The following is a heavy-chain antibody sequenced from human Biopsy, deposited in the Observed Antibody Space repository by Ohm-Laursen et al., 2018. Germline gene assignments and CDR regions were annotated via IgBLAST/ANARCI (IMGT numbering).Heavy chain of an antibody. CDR2: IIPILRTT. D-gene: IGHD2-15*01. Sequence: SSVKVSCKASGGPFSSYAVTWVRQAPGQGLEWMGRIIPILRTTTYAPKFQGRVTFTADKSSSTAYLELSSLTSEDTAMFYCAREAIGYQLPCDDWGQGTLVTVSS. J-gene: IGHJ4*02. CDR3: AREAIGYQLPCDD. CDR1: GGPFSSYA. V-gene: IGHV1-69*04.